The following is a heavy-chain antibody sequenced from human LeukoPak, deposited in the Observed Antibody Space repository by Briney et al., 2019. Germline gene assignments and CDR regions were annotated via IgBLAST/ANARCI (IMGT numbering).Heavy chain of an antibody. Sequence: ASVKVSCTASGYIFTVYYMHWVRQAPGQGLEWMGWINPNIGDTNYAQKLQGRVTITTDTTPSTAYMELSRLRSDDTAVYYFARPGGVRGVTGWFEPWGQGTLVTVSS. V-gene: IGHV1-2*02. D-gene: IGHD3-10*01. J-gene: IGHJ5*02. CDR1: GYIFTVYY. CDR2: INPNIGDT. CDR3: ARPGGVRGVTGWFEP.